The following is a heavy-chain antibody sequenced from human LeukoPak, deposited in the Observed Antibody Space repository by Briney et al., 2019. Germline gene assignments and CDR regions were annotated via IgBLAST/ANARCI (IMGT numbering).Heavy chain of an antibody. CDR2: IHTSGSA. CDR3: ARDIVYLIDEDYG. J-gene: IGHJ4*02. Sequence: SETLSLTCSVSGRSFNTYYWSRIRQPAGKALEWIGRIHTSGSADYSPSLQSRVTISVDMSKKEFSLKLTSVTAADTAVYYCARDIVYLIDEDYGWGQGILVTVSS. D-gene: IGHD4-17*01. CDR1: GRSFNTYY. V-gene: IGHV4-4*07.